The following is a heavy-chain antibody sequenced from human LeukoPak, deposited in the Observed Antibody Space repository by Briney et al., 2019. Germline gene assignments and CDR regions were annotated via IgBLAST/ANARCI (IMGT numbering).Heavy chain of an antibody. Sequence: SETLSLTCTVSGGSISSYYWIWIRQPPGKGLEWIGYIYYRGRTNYNPSLKSRVTISVDTSKNQFSLKLSSVPAADTAVYYCARVLGCSTTSCYGVYIDSWGQGTLVTVSS. CDR3: ARVLGCSTTSCYGVYIDS. CDR1: GGSISSYY. CDR2: IYYRGRT. D-gene: IGHD2-2*01. J-gene: IGHJ4*02. V-gene: IGHV4-59*01.